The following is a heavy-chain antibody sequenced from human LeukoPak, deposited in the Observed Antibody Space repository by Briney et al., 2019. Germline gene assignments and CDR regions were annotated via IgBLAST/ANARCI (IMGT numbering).Heavy chain of an antibody. CDR3: ARPYYDSSGYHDAFDI. V-gene: IGHV4-4*07. J-gene: IGHJ3*02. CDR1: GGSISSYY. CDR2: FQTGGST. Sequence: SETLSSTGTFSGGSISSYYWSWIRQPAGKGLEWIGRFQTGGSTNYNPSLKSRVTMSVDTSKNQFSLKLSSVTAADTAVYYCARPYYDSSGYHDAFDIWGQGTMVTVSS. D-gene: IGHD3-22*01.